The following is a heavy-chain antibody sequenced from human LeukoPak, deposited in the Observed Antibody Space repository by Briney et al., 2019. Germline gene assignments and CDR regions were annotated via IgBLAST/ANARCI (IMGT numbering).Heavy chain of an antibody. CDR3: ARDDSGSYYPHFDY. D-gene: IGHD1-26*01. Sequence: PGGSLRLSCAASGFTFSSYWMHWVRQAPGKGLVWVSRINSDGSSTSYADSVKGRFAISRDNAKNTLYLQMNSLRAEDTAVYYCARDDSGSYYPHFDYWGQGTLVTVSS. J-gene: IGHJ4*02. CDR2: INSDGSST. V-gene: IGHV3-74*01. CDR1: GFTFSSYW.